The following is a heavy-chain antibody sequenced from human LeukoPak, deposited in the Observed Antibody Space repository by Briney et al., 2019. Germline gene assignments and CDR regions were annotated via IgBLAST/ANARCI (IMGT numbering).Heavy chain of an antibody. D-gene: IGHD2-8*02. CDR1: GFTFSNHG. V-gene: IGHV3-30*03. J-gene: IGHJ4*02. Sequence: GGCLRLSCAGSGFTFSNHGMHWVRQAPGKGLEWVAVISYDGNNKVYGDSVKDRFTISRDNSKNTLYLQMNSLRPEDTAVYYCARDEGYCTGGGSCSTLDYWGQGTLVTVSP. CDR3: ARDEGYCTGGGSCSTLDY. CDR2: ISYDGNNK.